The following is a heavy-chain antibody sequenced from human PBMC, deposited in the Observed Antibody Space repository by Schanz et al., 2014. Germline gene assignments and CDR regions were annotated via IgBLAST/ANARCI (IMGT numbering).Heavy chain of an antibody. CDR1: GDSISSGGYY. CDR2: ISYSGVT. J-gene: IGHJ5*02. D-gene: IGHD6-25*01. Sequence: QVQLQESGPGLVKPSQTLSLTCTVSGDSISSGGYYWSWIRQHPGKGLEWIGYISYSGVTYYNPSIKSRVTISMHTSKNQSSLKLSSVTAADTAVYYCAREPLSGYNWFDPWGQGSLVTVSS. V-gene: IGHV4-31*03. CDR3: AREPLSGYNWFDP.